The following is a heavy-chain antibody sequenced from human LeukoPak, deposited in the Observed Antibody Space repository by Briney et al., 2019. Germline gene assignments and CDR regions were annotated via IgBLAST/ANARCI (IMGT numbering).Heavy chain of an antibody. CDR3: ARGSGSYYSNDWYFNL. Sequence: GGSLRLSCAASGFTFSDYYMSWIRQAPGKGLEWVSYISGSATTKHYADSVTGRFTISRDNAKNSLYLQMNSLRAEDTAVYYCARGSGSYYSNDWYFNLWGRGTLVTVSS. V-gene: IGHV3-11*01. CDR2: ISGSATTK. CDR1: GFTFSDYY. J-gene: IGHJ2*01. D-gene: IGHD3-10*01.